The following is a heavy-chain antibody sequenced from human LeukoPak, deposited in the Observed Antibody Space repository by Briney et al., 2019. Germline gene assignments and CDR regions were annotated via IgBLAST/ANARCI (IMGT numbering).Heavy chain of an antibody. CDR3: AGDRGSSGYPLSYMDV. V-gene: IGHV3-64*01. CDR1: GFTFSSYA. CDR2: ISSNGGST. J-gene: IGHJ6*03. D-gene: IGHD3-22*01. Sequence: GGSLRLSCAASGFTFSSYAMHWVRQAPGKGLEYVSAISSNGGSTYYANSVKGRFTISRDNSKNTLYLQMGSLRAEDMAVYYCAGDRGSSGYPLSYMDVWGKGTTVTISS.